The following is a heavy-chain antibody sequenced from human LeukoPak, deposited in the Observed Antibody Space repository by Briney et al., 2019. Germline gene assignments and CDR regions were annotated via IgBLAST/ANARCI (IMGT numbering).Heavy chain of an antibody. Sequence: GASVKVSCKASGGTFSSYAINWVRQAPGQGLEWMGGIIPIFGTANYAQKFQGRVTITADKSTSTAYMELSSLRSEDTAVYYCARGDGYNRGVFDYWGQGTLVTVSS. CDR3: ARGDGYNRGVFDY. CDR2: IIPIFGTA. V-gene: IGHV1-69*06. D-gene: IGHD5-24*01. CDR1: GGTFSSYA. J-gene: IGHJ4*02.